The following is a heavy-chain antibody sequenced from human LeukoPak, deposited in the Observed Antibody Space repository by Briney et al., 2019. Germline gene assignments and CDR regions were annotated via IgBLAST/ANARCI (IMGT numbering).Heavy chain of an antibody. Sequence: ASVTVSCKASGYTFTGYYMHWVRQAPGQGLEWMGWINPNSGGTNYAQKFQGRVTMTRDTSISTAYMELSRLRSDDTAVYYCARDLLWIIAAAGRPPATDYWGQGTLVTVSS. J-gene: IGHJ4*02. V-gene: IGHV1-2*02. D-gene: IGHD6-13*01. CDR2: INPNSGGT. CDR3: ARDLLWIIAAAGRPPATDY. CDR1: GYTFTGYY.